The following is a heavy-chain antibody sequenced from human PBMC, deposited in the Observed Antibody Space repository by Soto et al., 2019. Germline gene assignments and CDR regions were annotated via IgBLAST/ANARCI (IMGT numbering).Heavy chain of an antibody. Sequence: PSETLSLTCTVSGGSISSSSYYWGWIRQPPGKGLEWIGSIYYSGSTYYNTSLKSRVTISVDTSKNQFSLKQRSVTAADTAPYHSALLYYAYVWRIYLPFDYWGQGTRGTVS. CDR3: ALLYYAYVWRIYLPFDY. J-gene: IGHJ4*02. D-gene: IGHD3-16*01. V-gene: IGHV4-39*01. CDR2: IYYSGST. CDR1: GGSISSSSYY.